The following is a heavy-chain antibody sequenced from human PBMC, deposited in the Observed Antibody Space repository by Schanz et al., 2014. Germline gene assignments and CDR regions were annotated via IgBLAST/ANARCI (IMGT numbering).Heavy chain of an antibody. CDR3: AKVDRTRYYAMDV. Sequence: QVQLVQSGAEVKKPGASVKVSCKASGYTFTSYYMHWVRQAPGQGLEWMGRIIPILDKTNYAQKFQGRVTMTADKSTSTVYMEVSGLRSEDTAVYYCAKVDRTRYYAMDVWGQGTTVTGSS. V-gene: IGHV1-46*01. CDR2: IIPILDKT. CDR1: GYTFTSYY. D-gene: IGHD3-9*01. J-gene: IGHJ6*02.